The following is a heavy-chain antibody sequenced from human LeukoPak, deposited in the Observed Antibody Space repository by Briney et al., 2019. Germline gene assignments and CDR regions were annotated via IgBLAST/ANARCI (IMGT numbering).Heavy chain of an antibody. CDR1: GFTFSSYA. D-gene: IGHD2-21*01. CDR3: AKEHTNYYYYYMDV. Sequence: GGSLRLSCAASGFTFSSYAMSWARQAPGKGLEWVSAISGSGGSTYYADSVKGRFTISRDNSKNTLYLQMNSLRAEDTAVYYCAKEHTNYYYYYMDVWGKGTTVTVSS. J-gene: IGHJ6*03. V-gene: IGHV3-23*01. CDR2: ISGSGGST.